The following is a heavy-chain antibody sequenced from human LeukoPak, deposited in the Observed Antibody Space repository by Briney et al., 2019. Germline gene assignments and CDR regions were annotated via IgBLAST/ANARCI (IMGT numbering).Heavy chain of an antibody. CDR3: ARVSSGSYFGYYYYYMDV. CDR2: INSDWSST. Sequence: SGGSLRLSCAASGFTFSNYWMHWVRHAPGKGLVWVSRINSDWSSTSYADSVKGRFTISRDNAKNTLYLQMNSLRAEDTAVYYCARVSSGSYFGYYYYYMDVWGKGTTVTVSS. V-gene: IGHV3-74*01. D-gene: IGHD1-26*01. J-gene: IGHJ6*03. CDR1: GFTFSNYW.